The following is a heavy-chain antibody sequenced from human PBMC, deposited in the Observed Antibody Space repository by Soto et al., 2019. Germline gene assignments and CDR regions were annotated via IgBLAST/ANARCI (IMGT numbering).Heavy chain of an antibody. J-gene: IGHJ4*02. CDR3: ATQGLTTYYFGY. CDR2: IDLSESYT. CDR1: GYSFASQW. Sequence: EVQLVQSGAEVKKSGESLRISCKVSGYSFASQWISWVRQVPGKGQEWMGRIDLSESYTTYNPSFQGHVTFSADKSITTAYLQWRSLAASDTAIYYCATQGLTTYYFGYWGQGTLVTVSS. V-gene: IGHV5-10-1*03.